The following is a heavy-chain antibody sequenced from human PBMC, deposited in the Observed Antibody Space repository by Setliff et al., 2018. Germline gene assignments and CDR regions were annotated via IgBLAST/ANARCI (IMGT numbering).Heavy chain of an antibody. D-gene: IGHD3-16*01. CDR2: INPSSGAT. Sequence: ASVKVSCKASGYTFTGYYMYWVRQAPGQGLEWMGRINPSSGATIYAQKFQGRVTMTSDTSISTAYMELGRLRSDDTAVYFCARDGGGDSDAFDIWGQGTVVTVSS. V-gene: IGHV1-2*06. CDR1: GYTFTGYY. J-gene: IGHJ3*02. CDR3: ARDGGGDSDAFDI.